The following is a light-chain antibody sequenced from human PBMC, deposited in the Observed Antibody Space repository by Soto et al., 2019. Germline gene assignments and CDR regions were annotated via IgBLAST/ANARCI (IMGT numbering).Light chain of an antibody. CDR3: SSYAGAVV. V-gene: IGLV2-23*01. J-gene: IGLJ2*01. CDR1: SSGVESCNL. CDR2: EGS. Sequence: QSVLTQPASVSGSPGQSITLSCTRTSSGVESCNLVSWYQHHPGKAPKLMIYEGSQRPSGVSDRFSGSKSGNTASLTISGLQAEDEADYYCSSYAGAVVFGGGTKLTVL.